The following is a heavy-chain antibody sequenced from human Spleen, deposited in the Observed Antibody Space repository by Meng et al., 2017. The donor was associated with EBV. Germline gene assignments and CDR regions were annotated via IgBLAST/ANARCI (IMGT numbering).Heavy chain of an antibody. V-gene: IGHV4-30-4*01. CDR2: IYYSGST. Sequence: QVPLQAARPGLVMPSHTLSPTCAGSGGSISSGCYYWSWIRQPPGKGLEWIGYIYYSGSTYDNPSLKSRVSISVDTSKNQFSLKLSSVTAADTAVYYCARLYSGNHPIDDYWGQGTLVTASS. D-gene: IGHD1-26*01. CDR1: GGSISSGCYY. J-gene: IGHJ4*02. CDR3: ARLYSGNHPIDDY.